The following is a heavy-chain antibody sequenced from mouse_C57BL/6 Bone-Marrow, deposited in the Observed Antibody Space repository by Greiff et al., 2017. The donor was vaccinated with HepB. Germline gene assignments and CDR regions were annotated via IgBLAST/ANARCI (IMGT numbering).Heavy chain of an antibody. Sequence: EVQLVESGGGLVQPGGSLKLSCAASGFTFSDYGMAWVRQAPRKGPEWVAFISDLAYSIYYADTVTGRFTISRENAKNTLYLEMSSLRSEDTAMYYCARRDGYSYYYAMDYWGQGTSVTVSS. CDR3: ARRDGYSYYYAMDY. D-gene: IGHD2-3*01. V-gene: IGHV5-15*01. J-gene: IGHJ4*01. CDR1: GFTFSDYG. CDR2: ISDLAYSI.